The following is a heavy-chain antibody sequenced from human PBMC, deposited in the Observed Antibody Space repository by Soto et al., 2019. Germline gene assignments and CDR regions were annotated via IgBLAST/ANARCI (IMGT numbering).Heavy chain of an antibody. CDR2: IKQDGSEK. Sequence: EVQLVESGGGLVQPGGSLRLSCAASGFTFSSYWMSWVRQAPGKGLEWVANIKQDGSEKYYVDSVKGRFTISRDNAKNSLYLQMNSLRAEDTAVYYCARDEGIAVAGPPGVFAPWGQGTLVTVSS. D-gene: IGHD6-19*01. V-gene: IGHV3-7*03. J-gene: IGHJ5*02. CDR1: GFTFSSYW. CDR3: ARDEGIAVAGPPGVFAP.